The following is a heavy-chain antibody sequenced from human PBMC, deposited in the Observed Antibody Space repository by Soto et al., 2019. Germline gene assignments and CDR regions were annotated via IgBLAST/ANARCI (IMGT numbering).Heavy chain of an antibody. CDR1: GYTFTSYY. CDR2: INHSGGST. V-gene: IGHV1-46*01. D-gene: IGHD3-10*01. Sequence: QVQLVQSGAEVKKPGASVKVSCKASGYTFTSYYMHWVRQAPGQGLEWMGIINHSGGSTSYAQKYQGRVTMTRDTSTSPVYIALSSLRSEDTAVYYCARASRVRGVIITRNFDYWGQGTLLTVSS. CDR3: ARASRVRGVIITRNFDY. J-gene: IGHJ4*02.